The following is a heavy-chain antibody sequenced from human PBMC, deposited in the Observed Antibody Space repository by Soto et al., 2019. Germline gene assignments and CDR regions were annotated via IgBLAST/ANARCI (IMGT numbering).Heavy chain of an antibody. CDR2: IWYDGSNK. J-gene: IGHJ3*02. D-gene: IGHD2-21*02. V-gene: IGHV3-33*01. CDR1: GFTFSSYG. CDR3: ARDGAAYCGGDCYSDAFDI. Sequence: QVQLVESGGGVVQPGRSLRLSCAASGFTFSSYGMHWVRQAPGKGLEWVAVIWYDGSNKYYADSVKGRFTISRDNSKSTLYLQMTSRRAEDSAVYYCARDGAAYCGGDCYSDAFDIWGQGTMVTVSS.